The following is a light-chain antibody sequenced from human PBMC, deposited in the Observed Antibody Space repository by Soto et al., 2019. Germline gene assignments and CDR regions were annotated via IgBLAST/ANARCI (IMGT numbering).Light chain of an antibody. Sequence: QSPLPQPSSGSGYPGQSITISSTGTSSYVGGYNYVSWYQQHPGKAPKLMIYEVSNRPSGVSNRFSGSKSGNTASLTISGLQAEDEADYYCSSYTSSSTLSVFGTGTKVTVL. J-gene: IGLJ1*01. CDR3: SSYTSSSTLSV. CDR2: EVS. CDR1: SSYVGGYNY. V-gene: IGLV2-14*01.